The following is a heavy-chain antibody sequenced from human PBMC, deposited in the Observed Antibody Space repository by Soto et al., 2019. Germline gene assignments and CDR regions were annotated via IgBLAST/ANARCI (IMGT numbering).Heavy chain of an antibody. CDR1: GFSLSTSGVG. V-gene: IGHV2-5*02. CDR3: AHRAGLQGNWNGGYFDF. D-gene: IGHD1-1*01. J-gene: IGHJ4*02. Sequence: QITLKESGPTRVKPTQTLTLTCTFSGFSLSTSGVGVGWIRQPPGKALERLALIYWDDDKRYSPSLKSRLTTTKETTTKPGCRTMTHMKTEDTATYYCAHRAGLQGNWNGGYFDFWGQGALVTDSS. CDR2: IYWDDDK.